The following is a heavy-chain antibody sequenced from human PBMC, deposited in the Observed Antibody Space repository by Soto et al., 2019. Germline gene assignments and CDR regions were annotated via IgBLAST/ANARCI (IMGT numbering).Heavy chain of an antibody. CDR1: GYTFTGYY. Sequence: ASVKVSCKASGYTFTGYYVHWVRQAPGQGLEWMGWINPNSGDTYLAQRFQGRVTMNRDTSIGTAYMELRGLTSDDTAVYYCAKGVATIWYYGMDVWGQGTTVTSP. CDR3: AKGVATIWYYGMDV. CDR2: INPNSGDT. V-gene: IGHV1-2*02. D-gene: IGHD5-12*01. J-gene: IGHJ6*02.